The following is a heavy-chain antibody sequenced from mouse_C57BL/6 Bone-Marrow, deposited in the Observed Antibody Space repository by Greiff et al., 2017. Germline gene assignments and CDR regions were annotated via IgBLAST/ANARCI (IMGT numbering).Heavy chain of an antibody. CDR2: ISDGGSYT. J-gene: IGHJ3*01. CDR1: GFTFSSYA. V-gene: IGHV5-4*01. Sequence: EVQLVESGGGLVKPGGSLKLSCAASGFTFSSYAMSWVRQTPEKRLEWVATISDGGSYTYYPDNVKGRFTISRDNAKNNLYLEMSHLKSEDTAMYYCARDGGFYVAYWGQGTLVTVSA. D-gene: IGHD2-3*01. CDR3: ARDGGFYVAY.